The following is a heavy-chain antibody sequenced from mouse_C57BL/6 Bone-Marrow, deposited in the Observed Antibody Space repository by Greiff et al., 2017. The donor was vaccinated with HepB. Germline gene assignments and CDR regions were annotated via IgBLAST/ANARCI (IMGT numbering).Heavy chain of an antibody. J-gene: IGHJ1*03. CDR3: AGDRRLLRSWYFDV. CDR2: ISDGGSYT. D-gene: IGHD1-1*01. Sequence: DVMLVESGGGLVKPGGSLKLSCAASGFTFSSYAMSWVRQTPEKRLEWVATISDGGSYTYYPDNVKGRFTISRDNAKNNLYLQMSHLKSEDTAMYYCAGDRRLLRSWYFDVWGTGTTVTVSA. CDR1: GFTFSSYA. V-gene: IGHV5-4*01.